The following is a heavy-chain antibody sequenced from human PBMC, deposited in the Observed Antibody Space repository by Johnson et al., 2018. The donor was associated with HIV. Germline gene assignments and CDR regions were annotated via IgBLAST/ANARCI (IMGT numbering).Heavy chain of an antibody. CDR2: ISYDGTNA. D-gene: IGHD3-10*01. V-gene: IGHV3-30*03. Sequence: QMLLVESGGGLVQPGGSLRLSCAASGFTVSSNYMSWVRQAPGKGLEWVAVISYDGTNADYGDSLKGRLTMSRDNAKNSLYLQMNCLRVEDTAVYYCASSYSESDAFDIWGQGTMVTVSS. CDR1: GFTVSSNY. CDR3: ASSYSESDAFDI. J-gene: IGHJ3*02.